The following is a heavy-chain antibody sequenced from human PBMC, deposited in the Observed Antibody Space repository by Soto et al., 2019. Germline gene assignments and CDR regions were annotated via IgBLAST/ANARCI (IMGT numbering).Heavy chain of an antibody. J-gene: IGHJ4*02. CDR2: IYYSGSI. Sequence: SETLSLTCTVSGDSISSLYWSWIRQPPGNGLEWIGYIYYSGSINYNPSLKSRVTISVDPSKNQFSLRLSSVTAADTAVYYCAKSLWDTSGWKTDYWGQGTLVTVS. CDR3: AKSLWDTSGWKTDY. D-gene: IGHD6-19*01. CDR1: GDSISSLY. V-gene: IGHV4-59*01.